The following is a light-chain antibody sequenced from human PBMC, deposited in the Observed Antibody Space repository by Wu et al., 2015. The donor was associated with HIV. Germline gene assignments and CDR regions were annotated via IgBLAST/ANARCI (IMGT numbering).Light chain of an antibody. CDR1: QRVYSTY. J-gene: IGKJ2*01. Sequence: EIVLTQSPGTLSLSPGERATLSCRASQRVYSTYLAWYQQKPGQAPRLLIYDAPKRPAGIPARFSGSGSGTDFALTISSLDPEDFAVYYCLQRSNWMYAFGQGTKLEIK. V-gene: IGKV3-11*01. CDR2: DAP. CDR3: LQRSNWMYA.